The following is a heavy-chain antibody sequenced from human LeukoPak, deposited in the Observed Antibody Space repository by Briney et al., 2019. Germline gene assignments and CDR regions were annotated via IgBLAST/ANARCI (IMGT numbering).Heavy chain of an antibody. J-gene: IGHJ4*02. CDR3: ARNPVYSSGWYYFDY. V-gene: IGHV3-72*01. Sequence: PGRSLRLSCAASGFTFSDHYMDWVRQAPGKGLEWVGRTRNKANSYTTEYAASVKGRFTISRDDSKNSLYLQMNSLRAEDTAVYYCARNPVYSSGWYYFDYWGQGTLVTVSS. D-gene: IGHD6-19*01. CDR2: TRNKANSYTT. CDR1: GFTFSDHY.